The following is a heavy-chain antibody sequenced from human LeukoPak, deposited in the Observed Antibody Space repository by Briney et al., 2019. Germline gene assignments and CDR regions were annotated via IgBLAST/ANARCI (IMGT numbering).Heavy chain of an antibody. Sequence: GASVKVSCNASGYIFTSYYMHLVRQAPGQGLEWLGVVYPSAGTSDPAQRFRARITLSDDTSTSTAYMELRSLKSEDTAMYFCVREYHGGYFDFWGQGTLVTVSS. J-gene: IGHJ4*02. V-gene: IGHV1-46*03. CDR1: GYIFTSYY. CDR2: VYPSAGTS. D-gene: IGHD3-16*01. CDR3: VREYHGGYFDF.